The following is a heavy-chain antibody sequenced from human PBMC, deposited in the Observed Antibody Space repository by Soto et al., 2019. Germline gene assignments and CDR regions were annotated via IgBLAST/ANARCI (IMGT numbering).Heavy chain of an antibody. CDR1: GYTLTELS. CDR2: FDPEDGET. J-gene: IGHJ6*02. Sequence: QVPLVQSGAEVKKPGASVKVSCKVSGYTLTELSMHWVRQAPGKGLEWMGGFDPEDGETIYAQKFQGRVTMTEDTSTDTAYMELSSLRSEDTAVYYCATTNLHNVDTAKYYYYGMDVWGQGTTVTVSS. CDR3: ATTNLHNVDTAKYYYYGMDV. D-gene: IGHD5-18*01. V-gene: IGHV1-24*01.